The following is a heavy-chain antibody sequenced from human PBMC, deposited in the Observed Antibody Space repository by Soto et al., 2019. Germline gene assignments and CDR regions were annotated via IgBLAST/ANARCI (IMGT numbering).Heavy chain of an antibody. CDR2: INPSGGAT. CDR3: ARDDSGFSGSHYIDYFNY. D-gene: IGHD1-26*01. CDR1: GYTFISYY. Sequence: ASVKVSCKASGYTFISYYMHWVRQAPGQGLEWMGIINPSGGATSYAQKFQGRVTMTRDTSTSTVYMELSSLRSEDTAVYYCARDDSGFSGSHYIDYFNYWGQGALVTVSS. J-gene: IGHJ4*02. V-gene: IGHV1-46*03.